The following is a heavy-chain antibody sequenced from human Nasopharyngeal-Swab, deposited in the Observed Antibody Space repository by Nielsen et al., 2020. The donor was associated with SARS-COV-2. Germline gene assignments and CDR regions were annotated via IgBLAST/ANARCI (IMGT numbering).Heavy chain of an antibody. J-gene: IGHJ6*02. V-gene: IGHV1-2*04. D-gene: IGHD4/OR15-4a*01. CDR3: ARDLVADYALTVRGNYYYGMDV. CDR1: GYTFTGYY. CDR2: INPNSGGT. Sequence: ASVKVSCKASGYTFTGYYMHWVRQAPGQGLEWMGWINPNSGGTNYAQKFQGWVTMTRDTSISTAYMELSRLRFDDTAVYYCARDLVADYALTVRGNYYYGMDVWGQGTTVTVSS.